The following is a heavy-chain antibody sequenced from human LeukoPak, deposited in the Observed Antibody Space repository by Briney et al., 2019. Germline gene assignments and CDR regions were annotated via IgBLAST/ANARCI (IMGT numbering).Heavy chain of an antibody. CDR1: GLTFYDQA. J-gene: IGHJ5*02. Sequence: GGSLRLSCAASGLTFYDQAMHWVRQAPGTGLEWVSTINGDGSSTNYADSVKGRFTISRDNAKNTLYLEMNSLRVEDTAVYYCARDPRNKGFDPWGQGTLVTVSS. V-gene: IGHV3-74*01. CDR2: INGDGSST. D-gene: IGHD1/OR15-1a*01. CDR3: ARDPRNKGFDP.